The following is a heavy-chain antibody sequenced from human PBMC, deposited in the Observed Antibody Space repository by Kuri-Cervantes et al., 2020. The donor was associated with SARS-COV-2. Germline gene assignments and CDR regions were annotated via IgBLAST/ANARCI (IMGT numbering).Heavy chain of an antibody. CDR1: GFTFSSYS. CDR3: ARDVTGYSSSWYGYYYYGMDV. D-gene: IGHD6-13*01. Sequence: GESLKISCAASGFTFSSYSMNWVRQAPGKGLEWVSSISSSSSYIYYADSVKGRFTISRDNAKNSLYLQMNSLRAEDTAVYYCARDVTGYSSSWYGYYYYGMDVWGQGTTVTVSS. CDR2: ISSSSSYI. J-gene: IGHJ6*02. V-gene: IGHV3-21*01.